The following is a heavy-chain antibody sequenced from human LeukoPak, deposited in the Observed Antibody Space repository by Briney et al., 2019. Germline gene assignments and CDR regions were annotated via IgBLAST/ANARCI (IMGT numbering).Heavy chain of an antibody. CDR2: INPNSGGT. CDR1: GYTFTGYY. CDR3: ATVLRYFDWLLWDLDY. D-gene: IGHD3-9*01. Sequence: GASVKVSCKASGYTFTGYYMHWVRQAPGQGLEWMGWINPNSGGTNYAQKFQGRVTMTRDTSISTAYMELSRLRSDDTAVYYCATVLRYFDWLLWDLDYWGQGTLVTVSS. J-gene: IGHJ4*02. V-gene: IGHV1-2*02.